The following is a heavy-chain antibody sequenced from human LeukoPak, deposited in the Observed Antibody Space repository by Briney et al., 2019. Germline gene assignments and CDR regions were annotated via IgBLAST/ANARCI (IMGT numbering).Heavy chain of an antibody. CDR2: ISSSSSYI. Sequence: PGGSLRLSCAASGFTFSSYSMNWVRQAPGKGLEWVSSISSSSSYIYYADSVKGRFTISRDNAKNSLYLQMNSLRAEDTAVYYCTRWMFSYYDKNAFDIWGQGTMVTVSS. J-gene: IGHJ3*02. CDR1: GFTFSSYS. V-gene: IGHV3-21*01. D-gene: IGHD3-10*01. CDR3: TRWMFSYYDKNAFDI.